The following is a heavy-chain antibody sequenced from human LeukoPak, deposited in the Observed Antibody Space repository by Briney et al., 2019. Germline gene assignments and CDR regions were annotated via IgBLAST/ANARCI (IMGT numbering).Heavy chain of an antibody. D-gene: IGHD3-10*01. V-gene: IGHV4-4*07. Sequence: SETLSLTCTVSGGSTNRYYWGGVRQPAGKGQEWRGRIYTTGTTNYTPSPKSRLTMSLDTTQKHFSLKFRSVTPADTALYYTGREGYTASYYFVDYWSQGTLVTVSS. CDR3: GREGYTASYYFVDY. CDR2: IYTTGTT. J-gene: IGHJ4*02. CDR1: GGSTNRYY.